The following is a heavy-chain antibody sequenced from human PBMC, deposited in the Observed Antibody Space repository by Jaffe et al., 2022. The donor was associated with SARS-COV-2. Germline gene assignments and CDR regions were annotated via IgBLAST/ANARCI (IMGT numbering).Heavy chain of an antibody. J-gene: IGHJ4*02. CDR2: ISGSGGST. V-gene: IGHV3-23*01. CDR3: AKVVPRVWRSGWYSYFDY. CDR1: GFTFSSYA. Sequence: EVQLLESGGGLVQPGGSLRLSCAASGFTFSSYAMSWVRQATGKGLEWVSGISGSGGSTYYADSVKGRFTISRDNSKNTLYLQMNSLRAEDTAVYYCAKVVPRVWRSGWYSYFDYWGQGTLVTVSS. D-gene: IGHD6-19*01.